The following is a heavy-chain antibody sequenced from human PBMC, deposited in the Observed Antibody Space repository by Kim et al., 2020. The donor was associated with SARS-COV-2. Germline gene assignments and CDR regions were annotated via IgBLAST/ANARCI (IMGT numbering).Heavy chain of an antibody. CDR2: IYSGGST. CDR1: GFTVSSNY. Sequence: GGSLRLSCAASGFTVSSNYMSWVRQAPGKGLEWVSVIYSGGSTYYADSVKGRFTISRDNSKNTLYLQMNSLRAEDTAVYYCARALERLGMDVWGQGTTVTVSS. V-gene: IGHV3-53*01. D-gene: IGHD1-1*01. J-gene: IGHJ6*02. CDR3: ARALERLGMDV.